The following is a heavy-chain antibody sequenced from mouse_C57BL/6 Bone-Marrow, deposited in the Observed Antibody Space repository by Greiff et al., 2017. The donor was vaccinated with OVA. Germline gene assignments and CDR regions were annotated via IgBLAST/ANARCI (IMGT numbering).Heavy chain of an antibody. V-gene: IGHV5-15*01. CDR1: GFTFSDYG. CDR3: ARQGLRRRVSYAMDY. D-gene: IGHD2-4*01. J-gene: IGHJ4*01. Sequence: EVKLVESGGGLVQPGGSLTLSCAASGFTFSDYGMAWVRQAPRKGPEWVAFISNLAYSISYADPVTGRFTISRENAKNTLYLEMSSLMSEDTAMYYCARQGLRRRVSYAMDYWGQGTSVTVSS. CDR2: ISNLAYSI.